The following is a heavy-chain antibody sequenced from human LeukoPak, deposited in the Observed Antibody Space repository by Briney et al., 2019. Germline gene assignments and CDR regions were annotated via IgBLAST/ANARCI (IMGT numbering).Heavy chain of an antibody. Sequence: SGGSLRLSCAGSGFTLSNAWMGWVRQAPGKGLEWIGRIKSKTDGGTTDHDAPVKGRFTISRDDSKNTLYLQLNSLKSDDTAEYYCTTDRGITARPLFDFWGQGILVTVSS. D-gene: IGHD6-6*01. CDR2: IKSKTDGGTT. J-gene: IGHJ4*02. CDR1: GFTLSNAW. V-gene: IGHV3-15*01. CDR3: TTDRGITARPLFDF.